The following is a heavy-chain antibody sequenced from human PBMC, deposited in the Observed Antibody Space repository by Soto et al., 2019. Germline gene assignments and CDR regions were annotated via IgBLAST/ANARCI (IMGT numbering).Heavy chain of an antibody. CDR2: ISARGEKT. J-gene: IGHJ6*02. Sequence: GGSLRLSCAASGFTLNSYAMNWVRQAPGKGLEWVSGISARGEKTYYADSVKGRFTISRDNSKNTVYLQMNSLRAKDTAVFYCAKALPMYDYDSSGYSDYYYDMDVWGQGTTVTVSS. V-gene: IGHV3-23*01. D-gene: IGHD3-22*01. CDR1: GFTLNSYA. CDR3: AKALPMYDYDSSGYSDYYYDMDV.